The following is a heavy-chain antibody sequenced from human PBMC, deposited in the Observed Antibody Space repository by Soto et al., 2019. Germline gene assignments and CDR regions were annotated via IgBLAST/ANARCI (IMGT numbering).Heavy chain of an antibody. CDR2: IYSGGST. J-gene: IGHJ3*02. Sequence: GGSLRLSCAASGFTVSSNYMSWVRQAPGKGLEWVSVIYSGGSTYYADSVKGRFTISRHNSKNTLYLQMNSLRAEDTAVYYCARDLMGYSGYHRDAFDIWGQGTMVTVSS. D-gene: IGHD5-12*01. CDR1: GFTVSSNY. V-gene: IGHV3-53*04. CDR3: ARDLMGYSGYHRDAFDI.